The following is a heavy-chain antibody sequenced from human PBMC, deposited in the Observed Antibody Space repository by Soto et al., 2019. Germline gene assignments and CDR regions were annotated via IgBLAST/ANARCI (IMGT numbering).Heavy chain of an antibody. CDR3: ARRNWFSCDY. Sequence: ASVKVSCKASGYTFTSYAMHWVRQAPGQRLEWMGWINAGNGNTKCSQKFQDRVTITRDTSASTAYMELSSLRSEDTAVYYCARRNWFSCDYWGQGTLVTVSS. CDR1: GYTFTSYA. D-gene: IGHD3-9*01. J-gene: IGHJ4*02. V-gene: IGHV1-3*01. CDR2: INAGNGNT.